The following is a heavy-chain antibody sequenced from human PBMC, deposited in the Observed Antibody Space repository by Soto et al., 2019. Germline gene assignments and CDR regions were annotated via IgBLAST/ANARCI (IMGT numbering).Heavy chain of an antibody. CDR2: IRSDGSST. CDR3: AREDFAAACVF. Sequence: EVQLVESGGGLVQPGGSLRLSCAASGFTFSRYWMHWVRQAPGKGLVWVSRIRSDGSSTSYADSVKGRFTISRDNAKNTLYLQMNSLRAEDTAVYYCAREDFAAACVFWGQGTLVTVSS. V-gene: IGHV3-74*01. D-gene: IGHD6-13*01. J-gene: IGHJ4*02. CDR1: GFTFSRYW.